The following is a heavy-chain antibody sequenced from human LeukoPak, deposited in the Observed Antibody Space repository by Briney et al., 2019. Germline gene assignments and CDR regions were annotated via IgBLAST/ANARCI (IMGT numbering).Heavy chain of an antibody. D-gene: IGHD6-19*01. Sequence: TGGSLRLSCVASGFLFNTYAMTWVRQAPGKGLEWVSSISSSSSYIYYADSVKGRFTISRDNAKNSLYLQMNSLRAEDTAVYYCARDDVGVAGPLFDYWGQGTLVTVSS. CDR1: GFLFNTYA. J-gene: IGHJ4*02. CDR2: ISSSSSYI. CDR3: ARDDVGVAGPLFDY. V-gene: IGHV3-21*01.